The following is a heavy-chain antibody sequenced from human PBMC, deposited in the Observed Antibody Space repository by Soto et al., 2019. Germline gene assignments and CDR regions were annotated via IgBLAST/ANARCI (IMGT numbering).Heavy chain of an antibody. Sequence: SVKVSCKASGVSFRTYAINWVRQAPGQGLEWMGGIIPMLAAPTYAQKFQGRLTITADESTTTVYMELSSLTSEDTAVYYCARVGPPSPSVIWFFDLWGRGTLVTVSS. V-gene: IGHV1-69*13. CDR3: ARVGPPSPSVIWFFDL. D-gene: IGHD2-21*01. CDR1: GVSFRTYA. CDR2: IIPMLAAP. J-gene: IGHJ2*01.